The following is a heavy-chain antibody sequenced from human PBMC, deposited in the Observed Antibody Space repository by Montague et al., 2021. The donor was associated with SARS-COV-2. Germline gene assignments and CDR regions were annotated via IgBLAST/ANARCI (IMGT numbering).Heavy chain of an antibody. V-gene: IGHV4-39*01. CDR2: IFYSGRTT. CDR3: ARRMDYYTAGHFNRAFDY. CDR1: GGSITTSSYY. J-gene: IGHJ4*02. Sequence: SETLSLTCTVSGGSITTSSYYWGWIRQPPGKGLEWIGSIFYSGRTTYYNPSLKSRVTMSVATSENRFSLKLSSVTAADTAVYYCARRMDYYTAGHFNRAFDYWGQGSLVTVSS. D-gene: IGHD2/OR15-2a*01.